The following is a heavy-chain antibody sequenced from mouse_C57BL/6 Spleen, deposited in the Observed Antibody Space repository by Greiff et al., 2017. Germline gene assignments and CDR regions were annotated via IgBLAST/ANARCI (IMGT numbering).Heavy chain of an antibody. CDR1: GFTFSSYG. D-gene: IGHD2-2*01. V-gene: IGHV5-6*01. CDR3: ASQTYGYVEEVGVALGY. J-gene: IGHJ4*01. Sequence: EVKLMESGGDLVKPGGSLKLSCAASGFTFSSYGMSWVRQTPDKRLEWVATISSGGSYTYYPDSVKGRFTISSDNAKNTLYLQMSSLKSEDTAMYYCASQTYGYVEEVGVALGYWGQAPTVTVSS. CDR2: ISSGGSYT.